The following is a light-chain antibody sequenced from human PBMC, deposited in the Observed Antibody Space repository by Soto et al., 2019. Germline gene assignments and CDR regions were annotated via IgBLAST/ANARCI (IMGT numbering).Light chain of an antibody. CDR3: QQSYSFPRT. Sequence: DIQMTQSTSSLSASVGDTVTFTCRASQSISEYLNWYQQKPGKAPRLLIYAASNLDNGVPSRFSGSGSGTTFTLTISSLQPEDFATYYCQQSYSFPRTFAQGTKVDIK. CDR2: AAS. J-gene: IGKJ1*01. CDR1: QSISEY. V-gene: IGKV1-39*01.